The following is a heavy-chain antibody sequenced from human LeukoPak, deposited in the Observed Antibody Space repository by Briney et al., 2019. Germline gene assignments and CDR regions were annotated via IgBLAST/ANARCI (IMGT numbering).Heavy chain of an antibody. CDR3: GRALGSPLDY. J-gene: IGHJ4*02. V-gene: IGHV3-74*01. CDR1: GLTFSNYW. CDR2: ITHDGRST. D-gene: IGHD1-26*01. Sequence: SGGSLRLSCAASGLTFSNYWMNWVRQAPGKGLVWVSRITHDGRSTAYADSVKGRFTISRDNAKNTLYLQMNSLRVEDTAVYYCGRALGSPLDYWGQGTLVTVSS.